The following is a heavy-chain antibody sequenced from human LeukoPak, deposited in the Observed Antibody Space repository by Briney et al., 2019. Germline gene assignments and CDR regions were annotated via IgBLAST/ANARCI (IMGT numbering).Heavy chain of an antibody. Sequence: SETLSLTCTVSGGSISSGGYSWSWFRRHPGKGLEWIGYIYYSGSTYYNPSLKSRVTISVDTSKNQFSLKLSSVTAADTAVYYCARANDPSGYSWFDPWGQGTLVTVSS. D-gene: IGHD3-3*01. J-gene: IGHJ5*02. V-gene: IGHV4-31*03. CDR1: GGSISSGGYS. CDR2: IYYSGST. CDR3: ARANDPSGYSWFDP.